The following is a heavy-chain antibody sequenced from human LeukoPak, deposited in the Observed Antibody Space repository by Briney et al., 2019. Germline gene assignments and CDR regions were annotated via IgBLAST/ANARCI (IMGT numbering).Heavy chain of an antibody. CDR3: ARHGHYDFWSGYYGLYY. CDR1: GYSISSGYC. Sequence: SETLSLTCAVSGYSISSGYCWGWIRQPPGKGLEWIGSIYHSGSTYYNPSLKSRVTISVDTSKNQFSLKLSSVTAADTAVYYCARHGHYDFWSGYYGLYYWGQGTLVTVSS. J-gene: IGHJ4*02. CDR2: IYHSGST. D-gene: IGHD3-3*01. V-gene: IGHV4-38-2*01.